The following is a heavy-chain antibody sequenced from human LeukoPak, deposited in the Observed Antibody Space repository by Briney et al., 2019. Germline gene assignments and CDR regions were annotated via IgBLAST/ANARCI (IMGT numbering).Heavy chain of an antibody. CDR2: ISGSGGST. J-gene: IGHJ4*02. CDR3: AKSAYYDASGYYREYYFDY. D-gene: IGHD3-22*01. V-gene: IGHV3-23*01. Sequence: PGGSLRLSCAASGFTFNNYAMSWVRQAPGKGLEWVSSISGSGGSTHYADSVKGRFTISRDKTKNTLYLQMNSLRAEDTAVYYCAKSAYYDASGYYREYYFDYWGQGTLVTVSS. CDR1: GFTFNNYA.